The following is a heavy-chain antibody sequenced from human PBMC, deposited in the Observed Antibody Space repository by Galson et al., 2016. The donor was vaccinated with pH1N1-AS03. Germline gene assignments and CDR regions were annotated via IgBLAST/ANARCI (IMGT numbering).Heavy chain of an antibody. CDR2: IDWDDGT. J-gene: IGHJ6*02. D-gene: IGHD5-24*01. CDR3: ARTLNYNTGLDV. CDR1: GFSLSTGGMR. Sequence: PALVKPTQTLTLTCTVSGFSLSTGGMRVSWIRQPPGKALEWLGRIDWDDGTFYSTSLKTRLTISKDTSTNQVVLTMTRMDPVDTGTYDCARTLNYNTGLDVWGPGATVTVSS. V-gene: IGHV2-70*04.